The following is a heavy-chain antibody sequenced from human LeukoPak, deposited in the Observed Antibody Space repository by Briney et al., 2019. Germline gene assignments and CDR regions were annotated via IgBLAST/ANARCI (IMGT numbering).Heavy chain of an antibody. CDR3: TRGLYCSSTSCKNYYYYGMDV. V-gene: IGHV3-74*01. Sequence: PGGSLRLSCAASGLTFSSYWMYWVRQAPGKGLVWVSRINRDGSSTTYAGSVKGRFAISRDNAKNTLYLQMSSLRAEDTAVYYCTRGLYCSSTSCKNYYYYGMDVWGQGTTVTVSS. CDR1: GLTFSSYW. J-gene: IGHJ6*02. CDR2: INRDGSST. D-gene: IGHD2-2*01.